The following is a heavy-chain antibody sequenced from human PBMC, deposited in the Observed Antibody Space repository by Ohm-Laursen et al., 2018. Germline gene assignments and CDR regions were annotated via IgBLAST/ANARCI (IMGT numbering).Heavy chain of an antibody. V-gene: IGHV3-23*01. Sequence: SLRLSCSASGFTFSNYAMSWVRQAPGKGLEWVSTISGSGGSTYYADSVKGRFTISRDNSKNTLYLQMNSLRAEDTAVYYCAKRLWDIRSESFDFWGQGTRVTVSS. CDR2: ISGSGGST. CDR3: AKRLWDIRSESFDF. CDR1: GFTFSNYA. J-gene: IGHJ4*02. D-gene: IGHD1-26*01.